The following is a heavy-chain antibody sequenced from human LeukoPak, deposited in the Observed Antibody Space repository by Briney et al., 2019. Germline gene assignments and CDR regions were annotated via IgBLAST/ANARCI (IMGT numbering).Heavy chain of an antibody. CDR2: MNPNSGNT. CDR3: ARVRTHYYGSGSYAY. D-gene: IGHD3-10*01. V-gene: IGHV1-8*01. Sequence: ASVKVSCKASGYTFTSYDINGVGQATGQGREGMGWMNPNSGNTGYAQKFQGRVTMPRHTSISTAYMELSSLRSEDPAVYYCARVRTHYYGSGSYAYWGQGTLVTVSS. J-gene: IGHJ4*02. CDR1: GYTFTSYD.